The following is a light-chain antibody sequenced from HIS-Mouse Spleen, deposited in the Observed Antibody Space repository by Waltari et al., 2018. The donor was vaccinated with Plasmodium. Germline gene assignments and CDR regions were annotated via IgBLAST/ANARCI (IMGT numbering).Light chain of an antibody. CDR2: GAS. CDR3: QQYKNWAFT. CDR1: QSVSSN. V-gene: IGKV3-15*01. J-gene: IGKJ3*01. Sequence: IVMTQSPATLSVSPGERATLSCRASQSVSSNLAWYQQKPGQTPRLLIYGASTRATGIPARVSGSGSGTEFTLTLSSLQSEDFAVYYCQQYKNWAFTFGPGTKVDIK.